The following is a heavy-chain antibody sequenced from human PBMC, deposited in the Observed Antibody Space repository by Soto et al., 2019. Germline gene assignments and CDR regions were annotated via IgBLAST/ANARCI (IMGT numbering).Heavy chain of an antibody. D-gene: IGHD3-10*01. CDR3: ASQKLWFGELLTNYYYYYGMDV. CDR1: GGTFSSYA. V-gene: IGHV1-69*06. CDR2: IIPIFGTA. Sequence: QVQLVQSGAEVKKPGSSVKVSCKASGGTFSSYAISWVRQAPGQGLEWMGDIIPIFGTADYAQRFQGRVTITADKSSYTAYMELSSLRSEDTAVYYCASQKLWFGELLTNYYYYYGMDVWGQGTTVTVSS. J-gene: IGHJ6*02.